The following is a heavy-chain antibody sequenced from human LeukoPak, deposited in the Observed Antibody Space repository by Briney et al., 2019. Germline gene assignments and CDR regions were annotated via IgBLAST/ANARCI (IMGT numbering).Heavy chain of an antibody. CDR2: IYYSGSS. CDR1: GGSISSGDHY. CDR3: ARGSYRSGSYNWFDP. D-gene: IGHD3-10*01. Sequence: SETLSLTCTVSGGSISSGDHYWNWIRLHPGKGLEWIGYIYYSGSSYYTPSLKSQLTISVDTSKNQFSLMLSSVTAADTAVYYCARGSYRSGSYNWFDPWGQGTLVTVSS. V-gene: IGHV4-31*01. J-gene: IGHJ5*02.